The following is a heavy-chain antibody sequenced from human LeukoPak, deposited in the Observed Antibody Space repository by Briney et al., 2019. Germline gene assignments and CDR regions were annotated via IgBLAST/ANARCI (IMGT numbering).Heavy chain of an antibody. Sequence: GGSLRLSCAASGFTFSRHWMYWVRQAPGKGLEWVANIKQDGSAKPYVDSVKGRFTISRDNSKDTLYLQMDSLRAEDTALYYCAREEHDYVWGSYRYYYYYGIDVWGQGTTVTVSS. CDR2: IKQDGSAK. CDR3: AREEHDYVWGSYRYYYYYGIDV. D-gene: IGHD3-16*02. CDR1: GFTFSRHW. V-gene: IGHV3-7*01. J-gene: IGHJ6*02.